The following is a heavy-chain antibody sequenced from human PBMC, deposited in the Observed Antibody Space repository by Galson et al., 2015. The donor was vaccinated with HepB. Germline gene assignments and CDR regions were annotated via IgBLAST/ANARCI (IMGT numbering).Heavy chain of an antibody. CDR2: INTNTGNP. V-gene: IGHV7-4-1*02. D-gene: IGHD3-9*01. J-gene: IGHJ3*02. Sequence: SCKASGYTFTSYAMNWVRQAPGQGLEWMGWINTNTGNPTYAQGFTGRFVFSLDTSVSTPYLQISSLKAEDTAVYYCARGRVLRYFDWLFDVFDIWGQGTMVTVSS. CDR3: ARGRVLRYFDWLFDVFDI. CDR1: GYTFTSYA.